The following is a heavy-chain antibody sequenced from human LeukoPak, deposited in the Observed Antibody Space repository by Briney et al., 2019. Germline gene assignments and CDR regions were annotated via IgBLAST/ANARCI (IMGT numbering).Heavy chain of an antibody. J-gene: IGHJ5*02. Sequence: GGSLRLSCAASGFTFSDYYMSWIRQAPGKGLEWVSYISSSGSTIYYADSVKGRFTISRDNSKNTLYLQMNSLRAEDTAVYYCAKSRWELLASWFDPWGQGTLVTVSS. V-gene: IGHV3-11*01. CDR2: ISSSGSTI. CDR1: GFTFSDYY. D-gene: IGHD1-26*01. CDR3: AKSRWELLASWFDP.